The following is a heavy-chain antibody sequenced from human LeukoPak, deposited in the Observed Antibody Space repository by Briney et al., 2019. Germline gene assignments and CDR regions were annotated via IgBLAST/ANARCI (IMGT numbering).Heavy chain of an antibody. D-gene: IGHD1-26*01. J-gene: IGHJ4*02. CDR3: ATQVVGATFQYYFDY. V-gene: IGHV3-30*02. CDR2: IRYDGSNK. Sequence: GGSLRLSCAASGFTFSSYGMHWVRQAPGKGLEWVAFIRYDGSNKYYADSVKGRFTISRDNSKNTLYLQMNSLRAEDTAVYYCATQVVGATFQYYFDYWGQGTLVTVSS. CDR1: GFTFSSYG.